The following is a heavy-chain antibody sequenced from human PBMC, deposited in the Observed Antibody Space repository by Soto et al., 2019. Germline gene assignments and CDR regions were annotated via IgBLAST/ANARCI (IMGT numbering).Heavy chain of an antibody. D-gene: IGHD1-1*01. CDR3: ARMNQLAPKRNAFDI. CDR1: GGSIISYF. Sequence: QVQLQQSGPGLVKPSETLSLTCTVSGGSIISYFWTWIRQSPGKGLQWIGYSHYSGNTNYNPSLNSRVTMSVDSSKNQFSLNLASVTAADTAVYYCARMNQLAPKRNAFDIWGQGTMVTVSS. CDR2: SHYSGNT. J-gene: IGHJ3*02. V-gene: IGHV4-59*01.